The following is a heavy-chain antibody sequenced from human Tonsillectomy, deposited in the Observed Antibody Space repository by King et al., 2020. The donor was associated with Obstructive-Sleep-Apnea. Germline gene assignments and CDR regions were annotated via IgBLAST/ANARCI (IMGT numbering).Heavy chain of an antibody. CDR1: GGSISSSSYY. CDR2: IYYSGNT. Sequence: LQLQESGPGLVKPSETLSLTCSVSGGSISSSSYYWGWVRQPPGKGLEWIASIYYSGNTYYNPSLKSRVTIFADTSKNQFSLNLSSVTAADTAVYYCAARYFHWASQNYFGMHVWGRGTTVTVSS. CDR3: AARYFHWASQNYFGMHV. J-gene: IGHJ6*02. D-gene: IGHD3-9*01. V-gene: IGHV4-39*01.